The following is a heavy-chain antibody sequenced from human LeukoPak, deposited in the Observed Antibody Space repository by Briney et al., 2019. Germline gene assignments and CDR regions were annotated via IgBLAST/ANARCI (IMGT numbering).Heavy chain of an antibody. J-gene: IGHJ5*02. CDR3: ARVNSSNSLGWFVP. Sequence: ASVKVSCKASGYTFTGCYIHWVRQAPGHGLEWMGWIKPNSGGTNYAQKFHGRVTMTRDTSISTAYMELSSLRSDDTAVYYCARVNSSNSLGWFVPWGQGTLVSVSS. D-gene: IGHD4-23*01. CDR1: GYTFTGCY. V-gene: IGHV1-2*02. CDR2: IKPNSGGT.